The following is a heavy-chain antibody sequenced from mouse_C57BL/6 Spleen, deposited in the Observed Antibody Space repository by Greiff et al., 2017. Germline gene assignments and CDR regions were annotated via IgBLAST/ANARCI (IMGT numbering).Heavy chain of an antibody. Sequence: QVQLQQPGAELVKPGASVKLSCKASGYTFTSYWMQWVKQRPGQGLEWIGEIDPSDSYTNYNQKFKGKATLTVDTSSSTAYMQLSCLTSEDSAVYYCATAQATFYYAMDYWGQGTSVTVSS. D-gene: IGHD3-2*02. CDR1: GYTFTSYW. V-gene: IGHV1-50*01. CDR2: IDPSDSYT. J-gene: IGHJ4*01. CDR3: ATAQATFYYAMDY.